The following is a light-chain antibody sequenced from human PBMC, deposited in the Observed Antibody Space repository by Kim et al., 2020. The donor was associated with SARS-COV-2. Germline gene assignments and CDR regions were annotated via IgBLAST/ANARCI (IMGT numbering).Light chain of an antibody. CDR3: QAWDSSTAHWV. CDR1: KLGDKY. CDR2: KDS. V-gene: IGLV3-1*01. J-gene: IGLJ3*02. Sequence: SPGQTASITCSGDKLGDKYACWYQQKPGPSPVLVIYKDSKRPSGIPERFSGSNSGNTATLTISGTQAMDEADYYCQAWDSSTAHWVFGGGTQLTVL.